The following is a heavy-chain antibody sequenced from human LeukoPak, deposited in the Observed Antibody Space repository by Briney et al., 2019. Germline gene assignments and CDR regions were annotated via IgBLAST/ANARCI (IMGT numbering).Heavy chain of an antibody. V-gene: IGHV4-34*01. CDR2: INHSGST. CDR1: GGSFSGYF. CDR3: ARDQDSGYDYGGY. J-gene: IGHJ4*02. Sequence: KPSETLSLTCAVYGGSFSGYFWSWVRRPPGKGLEWIGEINHSGSTNYNPSLKSRVTMSVDTSKNQFSLKLSSVTAADTAVYYCARDQDSGYDYGGYWGQGTLVTVSS. D-gene: IGHD5-12*01.